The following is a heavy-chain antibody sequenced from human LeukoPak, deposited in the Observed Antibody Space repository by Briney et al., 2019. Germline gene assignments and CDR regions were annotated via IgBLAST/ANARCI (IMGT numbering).Heavy chain of an antibody. CDR2: IYTSGST. Sequence: SETLSLTCTVAGGSMSPYHWCWIRQPAGKGLEWIGRIYTSGSTNYNPSLKSRVTMSVDTSKNQFSLKLSSVTAADTAVYYCARDSRYCTNGVCYSRPFDYWGQGTLVTVSS. CDR1: GGSMSPYH. CDR3: ARDSRYCTNGVCYSRPFDY. J-gene: IGHJ4*02. D-gene: IGHD2-8*01. V-gene: IGHV4-4*07.